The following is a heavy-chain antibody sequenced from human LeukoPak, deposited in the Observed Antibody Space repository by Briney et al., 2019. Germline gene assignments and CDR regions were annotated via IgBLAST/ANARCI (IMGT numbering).Heavy chain of an antibody. CDR2: INHSGST. J-gene: IGHJ5*02. CDR3: ARGRVVVPAATHWFDP. Sequence: TSETLSLTCAVYGGSFSGYYWSWIRQPPGKGLEWIGEINHSGSTNYNPSLKSRVTISVDTSKNQFSLKLSSVTAADTAVYYCARGRVVVPAATHWFDPWGQGTLVTVSS. D-gene: IGHD2-2*01. CDR1: GGSFSGYY. V-gene: IGHV4-34*01.